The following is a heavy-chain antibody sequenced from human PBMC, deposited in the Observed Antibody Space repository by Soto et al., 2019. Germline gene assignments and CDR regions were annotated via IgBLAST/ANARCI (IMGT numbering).Heavy chain of an antibody. CDR3: PRPGSLLQPIDY. J-gene: IGHJ4*02. CDR2: IFPRDSDT. CDR1: GGKVTNSW. D-gene: IGHD4-4*01. Sequence: GPAVQLSCVSSGGKVTNSWSGSVRQLPGRGLEWMGVIFPRDSDTRYNSAFERQVTISSDRSIATAYLQWTSLKASDTAIYFCPRPGSLLQPIDYRGQGTPVTVSS. V-gene: IGHV5-51*01.